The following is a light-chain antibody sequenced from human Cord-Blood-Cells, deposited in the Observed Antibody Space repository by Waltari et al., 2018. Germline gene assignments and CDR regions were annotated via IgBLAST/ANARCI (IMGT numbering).Light chain of an antibody. V-gene: IGKV1-39*01. CDR1: QSISSY. J-gene: IGKJ1*01. Sequence: DIQMTQSPSSLSASVGDRVTITCRASQSISSYLNWYQQKPVKAPKLLIYAASSLQSGVQSRFSGSGSGTDFTLTISSLQPEDFATYYCQQSYSTVWTFGQGTKVEIK. CDR3: QQSYSTVWT. CDR2: AAS.